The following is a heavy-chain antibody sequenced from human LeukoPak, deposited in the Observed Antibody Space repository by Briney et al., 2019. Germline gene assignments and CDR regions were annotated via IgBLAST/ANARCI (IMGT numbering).Heavy chain of an antibody. CDR1: GFTFSSYA. V-gene: IGHV3-23*01. Sequence: PGGSLRLSCAASGFTFSSYAMNWARQAPGKGLEWVSTISGSSGTTNYADSVKGRFTISRDNSKNTLYLHMNSLRVEDTAIYSCVKARLGLPFDYWGQGTLVTVSS. D-gene: IGHD3-16*01. J-gene: IGHJ4*02. CDR3: VKARLGLPFDY. CDR2: ISGSSGTT.